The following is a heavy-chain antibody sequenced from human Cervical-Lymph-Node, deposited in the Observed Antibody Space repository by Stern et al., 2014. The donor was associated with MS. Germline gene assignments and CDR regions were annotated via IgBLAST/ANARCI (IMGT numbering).Heavy chain of an antibody. Sequence: QVQLVQSGAEVKKPGSSVKVSCKASGGTFSNYAISWVRQAPGQGLEWMGGLIPFLDTANHAEKFQDRVTFTADEFTSTAYMELSNLRSEDTAIYYCARREVMVGFNYYYGLDVWGQGTTVTVSS. D-gene: IGHD3-10*01. CDR1: GGTFSNYA. CDR3: ARREVMVGFNYYYGLDV. CDR2: LIPFLDTA. J-gene: IGHJ6*02. V-gene: IGHV1-69*01.